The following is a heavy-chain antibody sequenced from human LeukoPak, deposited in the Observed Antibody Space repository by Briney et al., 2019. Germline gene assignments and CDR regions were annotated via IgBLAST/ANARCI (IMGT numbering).Heavy chain of an antibody. CDR2: ISYDGSNK. CDR1: GFTLSSHA. Sequence: GGSLRLSCAASGFTLSSHAMHWVRQAPGKGLEWVAVISYDGSNKFYADSVKGRFTISRDNSKNTLYLQMNSLRAEDTAVYYCAARYSSSWYVPYYYMDVWGKGTTVTVSS. J-gene: IGHJ6*03. V-gene: IGHV3-30*04. CDR3: AARYSSSWYVPYYYMDV. D-gene: IGHD6-13*01.